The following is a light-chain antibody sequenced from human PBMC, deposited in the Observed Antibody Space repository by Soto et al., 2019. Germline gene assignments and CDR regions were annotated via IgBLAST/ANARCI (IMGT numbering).Light chain of an antibody. CDR3: QQSYSRVT. Sequence: DIQMTPSPFSPFGSVGGRGTITCRASQRISKKLSWYQQKPGKAPKLLIYAASTLQNGVPSRISGSGSGTDFTLTIDSLQPEDFATYYCQQSYSRVTFGQGTKVDIK. J-gene: IGKJ1*01. V-gene: IGKV1-39*01. CDR2: AAS. CDR1: QRISKK.